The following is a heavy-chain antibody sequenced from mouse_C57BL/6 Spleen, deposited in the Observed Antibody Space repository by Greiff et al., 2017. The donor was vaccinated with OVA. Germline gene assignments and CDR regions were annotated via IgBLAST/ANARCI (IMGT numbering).Heavy chain of an antibody. CDR2: ISSGSSTI. CDR1: GFTFSDYG. CDR3: ARCGDGYPYYYAMDY. J-gene: IGHJ4*01. V-gene: IGHV5-17*01. D-gene: IGHD2-3*01. Sequence: EVKLMESGGGLVKPGGSLKLSCAASGFTFSDYGMHWVRQAPEKGLEWVAYISSGSSTIYYADTVKGRFTISRDNAKNTLFLQMTSLRSEDTAMYYCARCGDGYPYYYAMDYWGQGTSVTVSS.